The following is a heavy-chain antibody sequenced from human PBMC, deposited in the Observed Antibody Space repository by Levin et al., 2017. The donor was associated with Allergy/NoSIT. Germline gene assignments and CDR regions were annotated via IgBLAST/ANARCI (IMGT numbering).Heavy chain of an antibody. V-gene: IGHV3-11*01. Sequence: GGSLRLSCAASGLTFSDYYMSWIRQAPGKGLDWLSYISSSGSTIYYADSVKGRFTISRDNAKNSLYLEMNSLRDDDTALYYCARGHKGLEVWGQGTTVTVSS. D-gene: IGHD2-21*01. CDR1: GLTFSDYY. CDR2: ISSSGSTI. J-gene: IGHJ6*02. CDR3: ARGHKGLEV.